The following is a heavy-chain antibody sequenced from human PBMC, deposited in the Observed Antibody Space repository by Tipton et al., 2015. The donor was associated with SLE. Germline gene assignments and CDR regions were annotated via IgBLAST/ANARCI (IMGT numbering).Heavy chain of an antibody. CDR3: ARHVAAGTDY. V-gene: IGHV4-34*01. CDR1: GGSFSGYY. Sequence: TLSLTCAVYGGSFSGYYWSWIRQPPGKGLEWIGEINHSGSTNYNPSLKSRATISVDTSKNQFSLKLSSVTAADTAVYYCARHVAAGTDYWGQGTLVTVSS. CDR2: INHSGST. J-gene: IGHJ4*02. D-gene: IGHD6-13*01.